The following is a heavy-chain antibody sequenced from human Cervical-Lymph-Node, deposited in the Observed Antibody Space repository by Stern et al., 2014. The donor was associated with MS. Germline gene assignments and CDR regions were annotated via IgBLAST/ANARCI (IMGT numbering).Heavy chain of an antibody. V-gene: IGHV1-2*06. Sequence: QVQLVQSGAEVETPGASVKVSCRTSGYTFKDYDMHWVRQAPGHGLEWMGRIVTSTGDVDYAQKFLGRVTMTADRSIRTAYMDLSSLRYDDTAVYYCARDYRGEWSFDSWGQGTLVSVSS. J-gene: IGHJ4*02. D-gene: IGHD3-3*01. CDR2: IVTSTGDV. CDR1: GYTFKDYD. CDR3: ARDYRGEWSFDS.